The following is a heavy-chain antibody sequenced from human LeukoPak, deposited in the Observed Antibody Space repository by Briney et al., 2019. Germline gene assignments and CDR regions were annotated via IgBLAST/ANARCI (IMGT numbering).Heavy chain of an antibody. D-gene: IGHD3-10*01. J-gene: IGHJ3*02. Sequence: GGSLRLSCAASGFTFSNAWMNWVRQAPGKGLEWVSYISSSGSTVYHADSVKGRFTISRDNAKKSLYLQMNSLRAEDTALYYCARLTMVRGRAFDIWGQGTMVIVS. V-gene: IGHV3-48*04. CDR1: GFTFSNAW. CDR2: ISSSGSTV. CDR3: ARLTMVRGRAFDI.